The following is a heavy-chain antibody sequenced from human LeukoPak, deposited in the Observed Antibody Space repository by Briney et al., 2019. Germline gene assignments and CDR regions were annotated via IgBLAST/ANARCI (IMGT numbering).Heavy chain of an antibody. Sequence: GASVKVSCKASGGTFSSYAISWVRQAPGQGLEWMGGIIPIFGTANYAQKFQGRVTITTDEPTSTAYMELSSLRSEDTAVYYCARTNPPNYYYYSMDVWGKGTTVTVSS. CDR1: GGTFSSYA. V-gene: IGHV1-69*05. CDR2: IIPIFGTA. CDR3: ARTNPPNYYYYSMDV. J-gene: IGHJ6*03.